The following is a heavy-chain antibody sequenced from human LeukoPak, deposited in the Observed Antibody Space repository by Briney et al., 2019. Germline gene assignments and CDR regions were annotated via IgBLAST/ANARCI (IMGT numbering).Heavy chain of an antibody. J-gene: IGHJ5*02. CDR2: INPNSGGT. CDR3: ARGSKGSSSESWFDP. D-gene: IGHD6-6*01. V-gene: IGHV1-2*02. Sequence: ASVKVSCKASGYTSTGYYMHWVRQAPGQGLEWMGWINPNSGGTNYAQKFQGRVTMTRDTSISTAYMELSRLRSDDTAVYYCARGSKGSSSESWFDPWGQGTLVTVSS. CDR1: GYTSTGYY.